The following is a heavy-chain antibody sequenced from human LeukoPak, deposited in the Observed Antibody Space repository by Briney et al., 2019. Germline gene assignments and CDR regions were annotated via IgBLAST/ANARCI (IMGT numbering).Heavy chain of an antibody. CDR2: VFSSGST. V-gene: IGHV4-59*02. CDR3: AREYDY. CDR1: AVSVSRHF. J-gene: IGHJ4*01. Sequence: SETLSLTCNFSAVSVSRHFRSWVRQTPEKGLEWLGYVFSSGSTNYSPSLKSRLTISLDASKHQFSLTLKSVTAADTAVYYCAREYDYWGLGTLVTVSS.